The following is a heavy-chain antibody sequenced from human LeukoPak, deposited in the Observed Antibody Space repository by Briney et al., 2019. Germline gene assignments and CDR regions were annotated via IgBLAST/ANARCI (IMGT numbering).Heavy chain of an antibody. J-gene: IGHJ4*02. CDR3: ARDSGYDYWFYFDY. CDR1: GGSISSYY. Sequence: PSETLSLTCTVSGGSISSYYWSWIRQPPGKGLEWIGYIYYSGSTNYNPSLKSRVTISVDTSKNQFSLKLSSVTAADTAVYYCARDSGYDYWFYFDYWGQGTLVTVSS. CDR2: IYYSGST. D-gene: IGHD5-12*01. V-gene: IGHV4-59*01.